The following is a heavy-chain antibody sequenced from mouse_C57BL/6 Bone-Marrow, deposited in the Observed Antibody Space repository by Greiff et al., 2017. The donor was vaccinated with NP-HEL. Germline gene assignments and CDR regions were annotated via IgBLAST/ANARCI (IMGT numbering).Heavy chain of an antibody. D-gene: IGHD1-1*01. Sequence: QVQLQQSGAELVRPGASVTLSCKASGYTFTDYEMHWVKQTPVHGLEWIGAIDPETGGTAYNQKFKGKAILTADKSSSTAYMELRSLTSEDSAVYYCTREYYGSPFAYWGQGTLVTGSA. V-gene: IGHV1-15*01. J-gene: IGHJ3*01. CDR2: IDPETGGT. CDR1: GYTFTDYE. CDR3: TREYYGSPFAY.